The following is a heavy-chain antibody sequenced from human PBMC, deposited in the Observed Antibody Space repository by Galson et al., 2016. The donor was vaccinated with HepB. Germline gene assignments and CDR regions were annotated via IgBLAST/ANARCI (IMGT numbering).Heavy chain of an antibody. CDR3: AREGGITMIRGALEGGSYFDY. CDR1: GFTFSIYA. D-gene: IGHD3-10*01. J-gene: IGHJ4*02. V-gene: IGHV3-30*04. CDR2: LSYDGNDK. Sequence: SLRLSCAASGFTFSIYAMHWVRQPPGKGLEWVAVLSYDGNDKYYADSVKGRFTISRDNSKNTLYLQMNSLRTDDMAVYYCAREGGITMIRGALEGGSYFDYWGQGTLVTVSS.